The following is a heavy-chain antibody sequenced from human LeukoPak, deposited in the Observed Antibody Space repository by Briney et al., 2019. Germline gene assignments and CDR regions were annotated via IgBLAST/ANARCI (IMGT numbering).Heavy chain of an antibody. D-gene: IGHD4-11*01. J-gene: IGHJ4*02. CDR3: ARDPEDMTTVTTGYYFDY. V-gene: IGHV3-30*03. Sequence: PGGSLRLSCAASGFTFSSYWMSWVRQAPGKGLEWVAVISYDGSNKYYADSVKGRFTISRDNSKNTLYLQMNSLRAEDTAVYYCARDPEDMTTVTTGYYFDYWGQGTLVTVSS. CDR1: GFTFSSYW. CDR2: ISYDGSNK.